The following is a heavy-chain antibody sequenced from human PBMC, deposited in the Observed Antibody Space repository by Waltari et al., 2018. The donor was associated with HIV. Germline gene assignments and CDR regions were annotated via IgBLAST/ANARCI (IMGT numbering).Heavy chain of an antibody. V-gene: IGHV3-15*01. CDR1: GLTLSNAW. J-gene: IGHJ4*02. D-gene: IGHD1-26*01. Sequence: DVHLVESGGGLVEPGGSLRLSCVVPGLTLSNAWVSWDRQTPGKGLEWIGHIKSKTDGGTTDYAAPVKGRLSVSRDDSKNTVYLQMNSLKTEDTAVYYCNTMEMGTTRNYWGQGTLVTVSS. CDR3: NTMEMGTTRNY. CDR2: IKSKTDGGTT.